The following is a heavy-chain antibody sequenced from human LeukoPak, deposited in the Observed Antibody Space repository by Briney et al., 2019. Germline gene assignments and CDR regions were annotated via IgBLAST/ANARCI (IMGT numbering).Heavy chain of an antibody. Sequence: PSETLSLTCAVYGGXFSGYYCSWIRQPPGKGLEWIGEINHSGSTNYNPSLKSRVTISVDTSKNQFSLKLSSVTAADTAVYYCARGYRRYSSGWYYFDYWGQGTLVTVSS. J-gene: IGHJ4*02. CDR2: INHSGST. CDR3: ARGYRRYSSGWYYFDY. CDR1: GGXFSGYY. D-gene: IGHD6-19*01. V-gene: IGHV4-34*01.